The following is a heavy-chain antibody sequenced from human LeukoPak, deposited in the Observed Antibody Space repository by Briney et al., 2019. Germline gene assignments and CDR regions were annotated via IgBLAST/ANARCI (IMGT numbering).Heavy chain of an antibody. Sequence: GGSLRLSCAASGFTFSSYWMSWVRQAPGKGREWVANIKQDGSEKYSVDSVKGRFTISRENAKNSLYLQMNSLRAEDTAVYYCAREAARSGAYYYYYYMDVWGKGTTVTVSS. CDR3: AREAARSGAYYYYYYMDV. J-gene: IGHJ6*03. V-gene: IGHV3-7*01. D-gene: IGHD6-6*01. CDR1: GFTFSSYW. CDR2: IKQDGSEK.